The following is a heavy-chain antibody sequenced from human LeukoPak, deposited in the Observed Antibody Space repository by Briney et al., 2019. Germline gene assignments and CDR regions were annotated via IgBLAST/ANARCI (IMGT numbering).Heavy chain of an antibody. CDR2: IYSSSIT. J-gene: IGHJ3*02. CDR1: GFTISSDY. Sequence: GGSLRLSCAACGFTISSDYMSWVRQAPGKGLEWVSVIYSSSITSYADSVKGRFTISRHNSKNTLYLQMNSLRADDTAVYYCARGRGAANDAFDIWGQGTMVTVSS. V-gene: IGHV3-53*04. CDR3: ARGRGAANDAFDI. D-gene: IGHD3-10*01.